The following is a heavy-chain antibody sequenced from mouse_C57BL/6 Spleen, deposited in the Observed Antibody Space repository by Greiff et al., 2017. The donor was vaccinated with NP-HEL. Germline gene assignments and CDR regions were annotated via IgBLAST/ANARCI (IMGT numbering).Heavy chain of an antibody. CDR3: ARSTMIKGLFAY. CDR2: INPNNGGT. V-gene: IGHV1-18*01. D-gene: IGHD2-4*01. CDR1: GYTFTDYN. Sequence: EVQLVESGPELVKPGASVKIPCKASGYTFTDYNMDWVKQSHGKSLEWIGDINPNNGGTIYNQKFKGKATLTVDKSSSTAYMELRSLTSEDTAVYYCARSTMIKGLFAYWGQGTLVTVSA. J-gene: IGHJ3*01.